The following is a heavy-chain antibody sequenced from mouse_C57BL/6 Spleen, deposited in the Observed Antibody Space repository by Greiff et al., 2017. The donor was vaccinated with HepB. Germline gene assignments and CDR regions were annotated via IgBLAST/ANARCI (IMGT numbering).Heavy chain of an antibody. CDR3: ARPSTTGLWFAY. CDR2: IHPNSGST. CDR1: GYTFTSYW. D-gene: IGHD1-1*01. V-gene: IGHV1-64*01. J-gene: IGHJ3*01. Sequence: VQLQQSGAELVKPGASVKLSCKASGYTFTSYWMHWVKQRPGQGLEWIGMIHPNSGSTNYNEKFKSKATLTVDKSSSTAYMQLSSLTSEDSAVFCGARPSTTGLWFAYWGQVTLVTVAA.